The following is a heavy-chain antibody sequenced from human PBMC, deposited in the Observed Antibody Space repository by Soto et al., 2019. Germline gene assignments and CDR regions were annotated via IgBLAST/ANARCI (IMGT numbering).Heavy chain of an antibody. CDR3: ARGRYYYDSSGNELVY. J-gene: IGHJ4*02. Sequence: TLSLTCTVSGGSISSGGYYWSWIRQHPGKGLEWIGYIYYSGSTYYNPSLKSRVTISVDTSKNQFSLKLSSVTAADTAVYYCARGRYYYDSSGNELVYWDQGTLVTVSS. CDR2: IYYSGST. CDR1: GGSISSGGYY. D-gene: IGHD3-22*01. V-gene: IGHV4-31*03.